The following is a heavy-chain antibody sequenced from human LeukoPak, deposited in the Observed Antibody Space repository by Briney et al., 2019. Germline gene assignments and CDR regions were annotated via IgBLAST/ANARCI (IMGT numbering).Heavy chain of an antibody. CDR2: INSDGSST. CDR3: ARWGIAVAATYYGMDV. V-gene: IGHV3-74*01. D-gene: IGHD6-19*01. CDR1: GFTFSSYW. J-gene: IGHJ6*02. Sequence: PGGSLRLSCAASGFTFSSYWMHWVRQAPGKGLVWVSRINSDGSSTSYADSVKGRFTISRDNAKNTLYLQMNSLRAEDTAVYYCARWGIAVAATYYGMDVWGQGTTVTVSS.